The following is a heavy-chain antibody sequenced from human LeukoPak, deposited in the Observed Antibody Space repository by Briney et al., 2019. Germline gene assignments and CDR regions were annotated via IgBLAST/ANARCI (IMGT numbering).Heavy chain of an antibody. Sequence: GGSLRLSCVVSGFNFRDYHMDWVRQAPGKGLEWVAHTRGDPNTYTTLYAASVQGRFTISRDDSKSSVYLQMNSLKTEDTAVYFCARDYYGSYDYWGQGTHVTVSS. V-gene: IGHV3-72*01. CDR2: TRGDPNTYTT. J-gene: IGHJ4*02. CDR3: ARDYYGSYDY. D-gene: IGHD1-26*01. CDR1: GFNFRDYH.